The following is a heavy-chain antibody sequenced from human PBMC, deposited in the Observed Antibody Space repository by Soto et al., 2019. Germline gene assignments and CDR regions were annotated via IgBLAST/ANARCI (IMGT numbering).Heavy chain of an antibody. CDR1: GGNVISGSYY. V-gene: IGHV4-30-4*08. Sequence: SETMSLTCTVSGGNVISGSYYWSWNRQHPGKGLEWIGYISYIGSTYYNPSLKSRVTISVDTSKNQFSLKLSSVTAADTAVYYCARLAGEQWLGYYYYYGMDVWGQGTTVTVSS. CDR2: ISYIGST. J-gene: IGHJ6*02. CDR3: ARLAGEQWLGYYYYYGMDV. D-gene: IGHD6-19*01.